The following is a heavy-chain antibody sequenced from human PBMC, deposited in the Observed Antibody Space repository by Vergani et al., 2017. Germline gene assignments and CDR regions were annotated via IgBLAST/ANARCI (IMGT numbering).Heavy chain of an antibody. J-gene: IGHJ4*02. CDR1: GFRFSSYG. V-gene: IGHV3-33*06. CDR2: IWYDGSNK. D-gene: IGHD2-2*01. Sequence: QVQLVESGGGVVQPGRSLRLSCAASGFRFSSYGMNWVRQAPGKGLEWVAVIWYDGSNKYYADSVKGRFTISRDNSQNTVNLQMNSLRVDDTAVYYCAKMGLGVLTSSAVDSWGQGTLVTVSS. CDR3: AKMGLGVLTSSAVDS.